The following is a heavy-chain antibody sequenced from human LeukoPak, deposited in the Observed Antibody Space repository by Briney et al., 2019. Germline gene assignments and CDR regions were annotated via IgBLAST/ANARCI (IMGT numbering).Heavy chain of an antibody. Sequence: SVKVSCXASGGTFSSYTISWVRQAPGQGLEWMGRIIPILGIANYAQKFQGRVTITADKSTSTAYMELSSLRSEDTAVYYCARDRSGYAFDIWGQGTMVTVSS. V-gene: IGHV1-69*04. CDR1: GGTFSSYT. J-gene: IGHJ3*02. D-gene: IGHD6-19*01. CDR2: IIPILGIA. CDR3: ARDRSGYAFDI.